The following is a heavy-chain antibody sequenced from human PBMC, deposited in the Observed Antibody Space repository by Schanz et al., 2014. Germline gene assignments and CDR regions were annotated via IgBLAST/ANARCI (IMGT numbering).Heavy chain of an antibody. CDR2: ISASGSAT. CDR1: GFTFSNYG. D-gene: IGHD3-10*01. Sequence: EVQVVESGGDLVQPGGSLRLSCAASGFTFSNYGMSWVRQAPGKGLEWVSTISASGSATYYADSVKGRLTISRDNSKNSLYLQMNSLRAEDTAVYYCTIMVRRSTGFDYWGQGTLVTVSS. CDR3: TIMVRRSTGFDY. V-gene: IGHV3-23*04. J-gene: IGHJ4*02.